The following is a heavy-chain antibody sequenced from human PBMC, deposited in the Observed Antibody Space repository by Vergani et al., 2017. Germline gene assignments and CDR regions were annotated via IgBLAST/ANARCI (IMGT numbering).Heavy chain of an antibody. D-gene: IGHD2-2*01. J-gene: IGHJ4*02. CDR2: ISSGSRYM. Sequence: EVQLVESGGGLVKPGGSLRLSCAASGFTFRSYSMNWVRQAPGRGLEWVSSISSGSRYMYYADSVKGRFTISRDNAKNSLFLQMNSLRAEDTAVYYCARYCSSTSCYDYWGQGTLVTVSS. V-gene: IGHV3-21*01. CDR1: GFTFRSYS. CDR3: ARYCSSTSCYDY.